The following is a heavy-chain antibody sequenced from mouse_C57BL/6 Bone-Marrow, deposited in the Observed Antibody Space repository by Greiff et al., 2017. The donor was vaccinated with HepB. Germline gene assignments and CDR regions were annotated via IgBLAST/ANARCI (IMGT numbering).Heavy chain of an antibody. D-gene: IGHD2-4*01. CDR3: AREGDYLAWFAY. J-gene: IGHJ3*01. CDR1: GYTFTSYW. Sequence: QVQLQQPGAELVRPGTSVKLSCKASGYTFTSYWMHWVKQRPGQGLEWIGVIDPSDSYTNYNQKFKGKATLTVDTSSSTAYMQLSSLTSEDSAVYYCAREGDYLAWFAYWGQGTLVTVSA. V-gene: IGHV1-59*01. CDR2: IDPSDSYT.